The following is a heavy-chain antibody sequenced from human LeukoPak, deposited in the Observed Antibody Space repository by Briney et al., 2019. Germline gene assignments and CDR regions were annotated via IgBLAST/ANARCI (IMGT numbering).Heavy chain of an antibody. V-gene: IGHV4-39*07. J-gene: IGHJ4*02. Sequence: PSETLSLTCTVSSGSISTSNYYRSWIRQPPGKGLEWIGEINHSGSTNYNPSLKSRVTISVDTSKNQFSLKLSSVTAADTAVYYCARLLTQTSYYFDYWGQGTLVTVSS. CDR2: INHSGST. CDR3: ARLLTQTSYYFDY. CDR1: SGSISTSNYY. D-gene: IGHD1-1*01.